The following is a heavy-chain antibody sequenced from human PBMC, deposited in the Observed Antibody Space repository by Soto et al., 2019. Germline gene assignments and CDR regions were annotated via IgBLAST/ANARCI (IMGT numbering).Heavy chain of an antibody. CDR1: GYTFSNYG. J-gene: IGHJ5*02. V-gene: IGHV1-18*01. CDR2: ISLYSDGT. CDR3: AVVVPGAEARFGP. Sequence: GASVKVSCKTSGYTFSNYGITWVRQAPGQPLEWLGWISLYSDGTNYAQKFQGRVSMTTDTSTTTAYMELRSLRSDDTAVYYCAVVVPGAEARFGPWGQGTLVTVSS. D-gene: IGHD2-2*01.